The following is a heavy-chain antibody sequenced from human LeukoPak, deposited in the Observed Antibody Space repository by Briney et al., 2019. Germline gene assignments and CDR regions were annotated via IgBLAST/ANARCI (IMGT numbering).Heavy chain of an antibody. V-gene: IGHV3-21*01. CDR3: ARDWWVKDYYDSSGYTGD. CDR2: ISSSSSYI. J-gene: IGHJ4*02. CDR1: GFTFSSYS. D-gene: IGHD3-22*01. Sequence: GGSLRLPCAASGFTFSSYSMNWVRQAPGKGLEWVSSISSSSSYIYYADSVKGRFTISRDNAKNSLYLQMNSLRAEDTAVYYCARDWWVKDYYDSSGYTGDWGQGTLVTVSS.